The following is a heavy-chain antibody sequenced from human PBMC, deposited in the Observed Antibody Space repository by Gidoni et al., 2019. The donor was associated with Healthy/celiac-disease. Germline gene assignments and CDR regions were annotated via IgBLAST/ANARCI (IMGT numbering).Heavy chain of an antibody. V-gene: IGHV1-69*01. Sequence: QVQMVQSGAEVKKTGASVKVCCKASGATFSSYAIRWVRQAPGQGLEWLGGIIPIFGTANYAQKFQGRVTITADESTSTAYMELSSLRSEDTAVYYCARAAGRATVTTDYYYGMDVWGQGTTVTVSS. J-gene: IGHJ6*02. D-gene: IGHD4-17*01. CDR3: ARAAGRATVTTDYYYGMDV. CDR2: IIPIFGTA. CDR1: GATFSSYA.